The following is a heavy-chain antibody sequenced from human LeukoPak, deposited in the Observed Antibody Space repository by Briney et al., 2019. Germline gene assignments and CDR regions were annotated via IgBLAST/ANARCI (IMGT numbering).Heavy chain of an antibody. J-gene: IGHJ6*02. D-gene: IGHD3-22*01. Sequence: GGSLRLSCAASGFTVSGNYMSWVRQAPGKGLEWVSVIYSGGSTYYADSVKGRFTISSDNSKNTLYLQMNSLRAEDTAVYYCASEAPVTMIAADTYGMDVWGQGTTVTVSS. CDR3: ASEAPVTMIAADTYGMDV. CDR2: IYSGGST. CDR1: GFTVSGNY. V-gene: IGHV3-66*01.